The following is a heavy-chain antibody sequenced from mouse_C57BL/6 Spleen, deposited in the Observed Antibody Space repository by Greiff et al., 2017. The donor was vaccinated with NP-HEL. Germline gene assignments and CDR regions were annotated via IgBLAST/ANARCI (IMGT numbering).Heavy chain of an antibody. V-gene: IGHV1-69*01. J-gene: IGHJ2*01. CDR2: IDPSDSYT. Sequence: QVQLQQPGAELVMPGASVKLSCKASGYTFTSYWMHWVKQRPGQGLEWIGEIDPSDSYTNYNQKFKGKSTLTVDKSSSTAYMQLSSLTSEDSAVYYCARWGGLYYFDYWGQGTTLTVSS. CDR1: GYTFTSYW. CDR3: ARWGGLYYFDY. D-gene: IGHD3-3*01.